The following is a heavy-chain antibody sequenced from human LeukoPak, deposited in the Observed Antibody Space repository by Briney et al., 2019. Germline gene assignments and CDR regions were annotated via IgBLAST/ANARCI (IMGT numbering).Heavy chain of an antibody. CDR3: ARERGGSGNMEFDY. CDR2: IYSGGST. D-gene: IGHD3-10*01. V-gene: IGHV3-66*01. CDR1: GFTVNSNF. Sequence: GGSLRLSCAASGFTVNSNFMSWVRQAPGKGLEWVSVIYSGGSTYYADSVKDRFTISRDNSKNTLYLQMNSLRAEDTAVYYCARERGGSGNMEFDYWGQGTLVTVSS. J-gene: IGHJ4*02.